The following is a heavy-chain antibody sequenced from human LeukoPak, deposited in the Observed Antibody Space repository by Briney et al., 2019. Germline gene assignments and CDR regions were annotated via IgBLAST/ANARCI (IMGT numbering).Heavy chain of an antibody. CDR3: ARDSSITGTHDY. V-gene: IGHV1-69*04. CDR2: IIPILGIA. Sequence: ASVKVSCKASGGTFSSYTISWVRQAPGQGLEWMGRIIPILGIANYAQKFQGRVTITADKSTSTAYMELSSLRSEDTAVYYCARDSSITGTHDYWGQGTLVTVSS. D-gene: IGHD1-7*01. CDR1: GGTFSSYT. J-gene: IGHJ4*02.